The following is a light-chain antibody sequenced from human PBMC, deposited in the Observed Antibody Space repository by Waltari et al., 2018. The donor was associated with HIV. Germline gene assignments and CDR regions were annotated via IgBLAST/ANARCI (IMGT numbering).Light chain of an antibody. J-gene: IGKJ2*01. CDR2: AAS. CDR1: EDINNF. Sequence: DIQLTQSPSFLSASVGDRVTITCRASEDINNFLGWYQKKPGVAPKLLIYAASTLEDEVPSRFSGSGSGTDFTLTISSLQPEDFATYFCQQLNTYPPDTFGPGTKLEI. CDR3: QQLNTYPPDT. V-gene: IGKV1-9*01.